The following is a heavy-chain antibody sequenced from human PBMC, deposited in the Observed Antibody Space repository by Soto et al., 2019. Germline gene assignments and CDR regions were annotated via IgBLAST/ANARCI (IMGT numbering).Heavy chain of an antibody. CDR1: GGSISSGGYS. D-gene: IGHD1-20*01. V-gene: IGHV4-30-2*01. CDR2: IYHSGST. Sequence: QLQLQESGSGLVKPSQTLSLTCAVSGGSISSGGYSWSWIRQPPGKGLEWIGYIYHSGSTYYNPSLKSRVTISVDRSKNQFSLKLSSVTAADTAVYYCARAQLTPRPVNYFDYWGQGTLVTVSS. J-gene: IGHJ4*02. CDR3: ARAQLTPRPVNYFDY.